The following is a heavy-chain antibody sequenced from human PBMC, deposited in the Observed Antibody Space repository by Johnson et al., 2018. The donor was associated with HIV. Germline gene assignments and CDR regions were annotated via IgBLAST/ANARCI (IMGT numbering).Heavy chain of an antibody. J-gene: IGHJ3*02. CDR1: GFTFSSYD. V-gene: IGHV3-13*01. CDR2: IGTAGDT. Sequence: VQLVESGGGVVQPGGSLRLSCAASGFTFSSYDMHWVRQATGKGLEWVSAIGTAGDTYYPGSVKGRFTISRDNSKNAFYIQMHSLRAEDTAVYYCAKDVDSSRWWRAFDMWGQGTMVSVSS. CDR3: AKDVDSSRWWRAFDM. D-gene: IGHD6-13*01.